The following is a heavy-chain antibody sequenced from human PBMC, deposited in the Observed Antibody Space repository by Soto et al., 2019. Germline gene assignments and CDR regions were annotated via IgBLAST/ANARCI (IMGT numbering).Heavy chain of an antibody. D-gene: IGHD6-6*01. Sequence: GGSLRLSCAASGFTFSSYGMHWVRQAPGKGLEWVAVIWYDGSNKYYADSVKGRFTISRDNSKNTLYLQMNSLRAEDTAVYYCARLSSSGSAYYFDYWGQGTLVTVSS. CDR1: GFTFSSYG. V-gene: IGHV3-33*01. CDR3: ARLSSSGSAYYFDY. J-gene: IGHJ4*02. CDR2: IWYDGSNK.